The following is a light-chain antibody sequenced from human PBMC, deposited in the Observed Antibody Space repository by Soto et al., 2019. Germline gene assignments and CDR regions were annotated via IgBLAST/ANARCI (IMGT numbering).Light chain of an antibody. CDR2: DVT. V-gene: IGLV2-14*01. Sequence: QSALTQPASVSGSPGQSITISCTGTSSDVGGYNYVSWYQQHPGKAPKLMIYDVTNRPSGVSDRFSGSKSGNTASLTISGLKAEDEADYYCTSYTSGSTTYVFGTGTKLIVL. J-gene: IGLJ1*01. CDR3: TSYTSGSTTYV. CDR1: SSDVGGYNY.